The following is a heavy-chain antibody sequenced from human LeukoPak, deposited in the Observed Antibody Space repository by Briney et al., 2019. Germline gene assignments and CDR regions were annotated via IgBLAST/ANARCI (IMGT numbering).Heavy chain of an antibody. J-gene: IGHJ4*02. D-gene: IGHD2-2*01. CDR3: AREKVPAAYFDY. V-gene: IGHV3-23*01. CDR2: VSGSGGIT. Sequence: GGSLRLSCAASGFTFNSYAMTWVRQAPGKGLEWVSHVSGSGGITYYADSVKGRFTISRDNSKNTLYLQMNSLRAEDTAVYYCAREKVPAAYFDYWGQGTLVTVSS. CDR1: GFTFNSYA.